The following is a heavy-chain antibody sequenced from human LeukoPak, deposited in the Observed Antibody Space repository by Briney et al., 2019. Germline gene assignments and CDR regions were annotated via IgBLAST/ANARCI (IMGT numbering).Heavy chain of an antibody. V-gene: IGHV3-21*01. CDR3: ARGHTAVTRHFDF. CDR2: ISSGSSAI. D-gene: IGHD4-17*01. Sequence: PGGSLRLSCAASGFIFRRYSMNWVRQAPGKGLEWVSIISSGSSAIFSADALKGRFTISRDDAKNLLYLDMNSLRAEDTAVYYCARGHTAVTRHFDFWGQGTLVTVSS. CDR1: GFIFRRYS. J-gene: IGHJ4*02.